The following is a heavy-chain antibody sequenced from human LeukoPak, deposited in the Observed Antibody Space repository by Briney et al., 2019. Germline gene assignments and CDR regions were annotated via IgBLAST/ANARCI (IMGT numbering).Heavy chain of an antibody. Sequence: ASVKVSCKASGYTFTGYYMHWVRQAPGQGLEWMGWINPNSGGTNYAQKCQGRVTMTRDTSISTAYMELSRLRSDDPAVYYGARVKGTAAEKYYFDYWGQGTLVTLPP. CDR1: GYTFTGYY. CDR3: ARVKGTAAEKYYFDY. V-gene: IGHV1-2*02. D-gene: IGHD6-13*01. J-gene: IGHJ4*02. CDR2: INPNSGGT.